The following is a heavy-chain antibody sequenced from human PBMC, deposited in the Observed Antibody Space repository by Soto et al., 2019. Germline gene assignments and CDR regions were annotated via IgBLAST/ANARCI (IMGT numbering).Heavy chain of an antibody. Sequence: XGSLRLSCAASGFTFSSYSMHWVRQAPGKGLEWVAVISYDGSNKYYADSVKGRFTISRDNSKNTLYLQMNSLRAEDTAVYYCARDVDSSSWFDWRGYYYYGMDVWGQGTTVTVSS. J-gene: IGHJ6*02. CDR3: ARDVDSSSWFDWRGYYYYGMDV. CDR1: GFTFSSYS. CDR2: ISYDGSNK. D-gene: IGHD6-13*01. V-gene: IGHV3-30-3*01.